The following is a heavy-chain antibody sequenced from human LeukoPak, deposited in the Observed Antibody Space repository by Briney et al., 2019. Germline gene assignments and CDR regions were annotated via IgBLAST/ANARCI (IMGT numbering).Heavy chain of an antibody. CDR1: GFTFSSYG. D-gene: IGHD3-22*01. J-gene: IGHJ4*02. V-gene: IGHV3-30*18. CDR3: AKDMWHSHYYDSSGYFD. Sequence: AGSLRLSCAASGFTFSSYGMHWVCQAPGKGLEWVAVISYDGSNKYYADSVKGRFTISRDNSKNTLYLQMNSLRAEDTAVYYCAKDMWHSHYYDSSGYFDWGQGTLVTVSS. CDR2: ISYDGSNK.